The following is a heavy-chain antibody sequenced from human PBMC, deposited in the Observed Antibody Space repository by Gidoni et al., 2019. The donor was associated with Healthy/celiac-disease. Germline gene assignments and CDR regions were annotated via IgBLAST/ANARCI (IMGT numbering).Heavy chain of an antibody. CDR3: PVDQRGYSPLDY. V-gene: IGHV4-34*01. J-gene: IGHJ4*01. CDR1: GGSFSGYY. Sequence: QVQLQQWGAGLLKPSETLSLTCAVYGGSFSGYYWSWIRQPPGKGLEGIGSINHSGSTNYNPSLTLRVTISVDTSKIPFSLKLSSATAADTAVYYCPVDQRGYSPLDYWGHGTLVTVSS. CDR2: INHSGST. D-gene: IGHD5-18*01.